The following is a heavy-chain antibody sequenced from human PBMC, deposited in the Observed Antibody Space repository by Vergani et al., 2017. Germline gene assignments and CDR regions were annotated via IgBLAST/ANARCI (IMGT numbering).Heavy chain of an antibody. CDR1: FDSFRNFH. V-gene: IGHV4-59*01. CDR2: IHYSENT. Sequence: QVQLQESGPGLVKSSETLSLTCSGSFDSFRNFHCNWIRQPPGKGLEWIGSIHYSENTNYNPSLKTRVTISVDTSKNQFSLTLTSVTAADKAVYYCASDTHSGQRADRWGQGILGTV. J-gene: IGHJ5*02. D-gene: IGHD6-19*01. CDR3: ASDTHSGQRADR.